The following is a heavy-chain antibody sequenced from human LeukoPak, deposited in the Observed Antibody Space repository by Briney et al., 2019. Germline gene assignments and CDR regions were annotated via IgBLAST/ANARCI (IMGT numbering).Heavy chain of an antibody. D-gene: IGHD4-17*01. CDR1: GGTFSSYA. Sequence: ASVKVSCKASGGTFSSYAISWVRQAPGQGLEWMGRSIPIFGTANYAQKFQGRVTTTTDESTSTAYMELSSLRSEDTAVYYCARDLHGDYVANYFDYWGQGTLVTVSS. CDR2: SIPIFGTA. V-gene: IGHV1-69*05. J-gene: IGHJ4*02. CDR3: ARDLHGDYVANYFDY.